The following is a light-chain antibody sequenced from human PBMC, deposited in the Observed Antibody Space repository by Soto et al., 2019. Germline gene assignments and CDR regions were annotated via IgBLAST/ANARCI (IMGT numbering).Light chain of an antibody. J-gene: IGKJ5*01. Sequence: DIQMTQSPSTLSASVGDSVTITCRASQNIRNWLAWYQQKPGKAPNPLSYDASSLKSGVPARFSGSGSGTEFTLTISSLQPDDFATYCCQQYNTYSTFGRGTRLEIK. V-gene: IGKV1-5*01. CDR3: QQYNTYST. CDR2: DAS. CDR1: QNIRNW.